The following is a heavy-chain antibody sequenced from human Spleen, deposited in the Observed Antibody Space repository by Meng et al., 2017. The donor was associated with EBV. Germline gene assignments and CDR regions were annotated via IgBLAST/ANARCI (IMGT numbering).Heavy chain of an antibody. D-gene: IGHD2-15*01. CDR2: IDHSGST. CDR3: SSLSDSGFY. V-gene: IGHV4-34*01. J-gene: IGHJ4*02. CDR1: GGSFGDSY. Sequence: QVQLHQGGAGLLNPSETLSLTCAVYGGSFGDSYWTWIRQPPGKGLEWIGEIDHSGSTNHSPSLKSRVTISVDSSKTQFSLKLTSVTAADTAVCYCSSLSDSGFYWGQGTLVTVSS.